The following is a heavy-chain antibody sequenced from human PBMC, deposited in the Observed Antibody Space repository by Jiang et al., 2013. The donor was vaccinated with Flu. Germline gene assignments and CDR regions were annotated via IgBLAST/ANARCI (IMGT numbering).Heavy chain of an antibody. CDR3: ARLHISNYYYYGMDV. J-gene: IGHJ6*02. CDR2: VYYSGTA. D-gene: IGHD3-3*02. V-gene: IGHV4-39*01. Sequence: LLKPSETLSLTCSASGDSISSSSYYWAWIRQPPGKGRECIGSVYYSGTAYYNPSLKSRVTISVDRSKNQFSLKLSFVTAADTAMYYCARLHISNYYYYGMDVWGRRDHGHRLL. CDR1: GDSISSSSYY.